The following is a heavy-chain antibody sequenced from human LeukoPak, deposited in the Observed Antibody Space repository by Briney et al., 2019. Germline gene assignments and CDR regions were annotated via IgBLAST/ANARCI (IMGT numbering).Heavy chain of an antibody. Sequence: PSETLSLTCTVSGGSISSGDYYWSWIRQPPGKGLEWIGYIYHSGSTYYNPSLKSRVTISVDRSKNQFSLKLSSVTAADTAVYYCARTLVVGATTGGDYYYYGMDVWGQGTTVTVSS. D-gene: IGHD1-26*01. CDR2: IYHSGST. CDR3: ARTLVVGATTGGDYYYYGMDV. CDR1: GGSISSGDYY. J-gene: IGHJ6*02. V-gene: IGHV4-30-2*01.